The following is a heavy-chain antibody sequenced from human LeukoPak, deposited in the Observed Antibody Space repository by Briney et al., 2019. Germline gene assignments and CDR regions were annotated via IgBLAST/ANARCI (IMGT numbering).Heavy chain of an antibody. D-gene: IGHD1-26*01. CDR1: EFTLRRYS. CDR2: ISTSSTYI. V-gene: IGHV3-21*01. Sequence: PGGSLRLSCAASEFTLRRYSMHWVRQAPGKGLEWVSYISTSSTYIYYADLVRGRFSISRDNAKNSLYLHMNSLKADDTAVYYCARDASGSSIGPIDFWGQGTLVTVSS. J-gene: IGHJ4*02. CDR3: ARDASGSSIGPIDF.